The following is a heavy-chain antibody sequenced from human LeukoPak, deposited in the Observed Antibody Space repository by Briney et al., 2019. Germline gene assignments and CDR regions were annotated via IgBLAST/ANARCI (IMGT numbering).Heavy chain of an antibody. J-gene: IGHJ4*02. D-gene: IGHD4-23*01. CDR3: ARENYGGNQRGGY. CDR1: GFTFSSYA. V-gene: IGHV3-30*04. Sequence: GGSLRLSCAASGFTFSSYAMHWVRQAPGKGLEWVAVISYDGSNKYYADSVKGRFTISRDNSKNTLYLQMNSLRAEDTAVYYCARENYGGNQRGGYWGQGTLVTVSS. CDR2: ISYDGSNK.